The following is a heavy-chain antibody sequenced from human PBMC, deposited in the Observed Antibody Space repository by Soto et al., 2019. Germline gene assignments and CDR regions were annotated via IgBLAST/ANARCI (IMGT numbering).Heavy chain of an antibody. CDR2: IIPILGIA. CDR3: ARPSRWGSGYEESPQDYYYYYGMDV. V-gene: IGHV1-69*02. J-gene: IGHJ6*02. D-gene: IGHD5-12*01. Sequence: GASVKVSCKASGGTFSSYTISWARQAPGQGLEWMGRIIPILGIANYAQKFQGRVTITADKSTSTAYMELSSLRSEDTAVYYCARPSRWGSGYEESPQDYYYYYGMDVWGQGTTVTVSS. CDR1: GGTFSSYT.